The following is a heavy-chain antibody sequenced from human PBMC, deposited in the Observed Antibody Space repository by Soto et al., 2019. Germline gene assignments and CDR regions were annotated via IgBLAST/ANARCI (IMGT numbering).Heavy chain of an antibody. D-gene: IGHD3-22*01. CDR3: ARDYYDSSGYLAGYYYYYYGMDV. CDR1: GGSISSSSYY. Sequence: SETLSLTCTVSGGSISSSSYYWGWIRQPPGKGLEWIGSIYYSGSTNYNPSLKSRVTISVDTSKNQFSLKLSSVTAADTAVYYCARDYYDSSGYLAGYYYYYYGMDVWGQGTTVTVSS. CDR2: IYYSGST. V-gene: IGHV4-39*07. J-gene: IGHJ6*02.